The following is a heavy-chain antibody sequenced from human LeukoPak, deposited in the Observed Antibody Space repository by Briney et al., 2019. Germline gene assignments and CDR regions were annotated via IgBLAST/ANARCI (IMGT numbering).Heavy chain of an antibody. CDR2: ISYDGSNE. CDR3: ARLLSDGY. CDR1: GFTFSSYA. Sequence: PGGSLRLSCAASGFTFSSYAMHWVRQAPGKGLEWVAVISYDGSNEYYADSVKGRFTISRDNSKNTLYLQMNSLRAEDTAVYYCARLLSDGYWGQGTLVTVSS. V-gene: IGHV3-30-3*01. J-gene: IGHJ4*02. D-gene: IGHD2/OR15-2a*01.